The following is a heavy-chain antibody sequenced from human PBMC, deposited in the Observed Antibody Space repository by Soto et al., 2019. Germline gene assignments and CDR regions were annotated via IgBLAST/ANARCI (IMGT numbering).Heavy chain of an antibody. CDR1: GGSISSYY. CDR3: ARQTSYYDILTGSSKEKFDY. D-gene: IGHD3-9*01. J-gene: IGHJ4*02. CDR2: IYYSGST. V-gene: IGHV4-59*08. Sequence: SETLSLTCTVSGGSISSYYWSWIRQPPGKGLEWIGYIYYSGSTNYNPSLKSRVTISVDTSKNQFSLKLSSVTAADTAVYYCARQTSYYDILTGSSKEKFDYWGQGTLVTVSS.